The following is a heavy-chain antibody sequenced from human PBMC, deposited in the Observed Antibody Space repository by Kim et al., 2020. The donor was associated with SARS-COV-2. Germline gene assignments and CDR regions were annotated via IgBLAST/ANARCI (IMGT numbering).Heavy chain of an antibody. CDR3: TIAGVPARDWFDS. CDR2: IRSKTNSYTT. D-gene: IGHD2-2*01. Sequence: GGSLRLSCVTSGFTFSDSSIQWVRQASGKGLRWVGLIRSKTNSYTTTYTESVKGRFAMSGADSRNTAYLQMNSLKAEATAVYYCTIAGVPARDWFDSWG. J-gene: IGHJ5*01. V-gene: IGHV3-73*01. CDR1: GFTFSDSS.